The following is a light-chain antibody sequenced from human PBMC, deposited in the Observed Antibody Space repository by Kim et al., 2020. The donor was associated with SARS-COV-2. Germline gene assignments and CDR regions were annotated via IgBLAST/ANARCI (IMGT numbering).Light chain of an antibody. CDR2: RNN. CDR3: AAWDDSLNGFYV. V-gene: IGLV1-47*01. Sequence: QSVLTQPPSASGTPGQRVSISCSGSSSNIGSNYVYWYHQLPGTAPKLLIYRNNQRPSGVPDRFSGSKSGTSASLAISGLQSEDEADYYCAAWDDSLNGFYVFGTGTKVTVL. J-gene: IGLJ1*01. CDR1: SSNIGSNY.